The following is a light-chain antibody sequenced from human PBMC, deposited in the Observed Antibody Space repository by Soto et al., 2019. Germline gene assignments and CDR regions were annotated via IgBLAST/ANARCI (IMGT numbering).Light chain of an antibody. CDR1: QSVSSY. J-gene: IGKJ4*02. CDR2: DAS. CDR3: QQRSNWYRALT. Sequence: EIVLTQSPATLSLSPGERATLSCRASQSVSSYLAWYQQKPGQAPRLLIYDASNRATGIPARFSASGSGTDFTLTISSQEPEDFAVYYCQQRSNWYRALTFGGGTKVEIK. V-gene: IGKV3-11*01.